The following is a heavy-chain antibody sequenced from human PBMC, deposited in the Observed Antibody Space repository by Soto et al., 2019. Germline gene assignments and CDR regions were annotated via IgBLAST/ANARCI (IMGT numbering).Heavy chain of an antibody. CDR1: SGPSSSHN. V-gene: IGHV4-59*08. CDR3: VRQGIGNLHGLVDV. D-gene: IGHD1-1*01. CDR2: VYYTGGT. J-gene: IGHJ6*02. Sequence: QVQLQQSGPGLVKPSETLSLTCTVSSGPSSSHNWGWIRQPPGRGLEWIGYVYYTGGTSYNPSLKGRVTLSPDTSPTPSSLTLSSVTAADTAVYYCVRQGIGNLHGLVDVWGQGTTVSVSS.